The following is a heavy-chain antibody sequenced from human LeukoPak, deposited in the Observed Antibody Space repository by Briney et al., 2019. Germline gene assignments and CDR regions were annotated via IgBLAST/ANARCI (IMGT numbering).Heavy chain of an antibody. Sequence: PSETLSLTCAVSGYSISSGYYWGWIRQPPGKGLEWIGSIYHSGSTYYNPSLKSRVTMSVDTFKNQFSLKLSSVTAADTAVYYCARAPGAWGQGTLVTVSS. D-gene: IGHD1-26*01. CDR2: IYHSGST. CDR3: ARAPGA. CDR1: GYSISSGYY. J-gene: IGHJ4*02. V-gene: IGHV4-38-2*01.